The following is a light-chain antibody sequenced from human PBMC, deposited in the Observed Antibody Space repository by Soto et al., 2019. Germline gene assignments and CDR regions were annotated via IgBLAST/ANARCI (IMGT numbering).Light chain of an antibody. CDR1: SSDVGGYNY. J-gene: IGLJ1*01. Sequence: QSALTQPASVSGSPGQTITISCSGTSSDVGGYNYVSWYQQHPGKAPKLMIFDVSNRPSGVSNRFSGYKSGNTASLTISGLQAEDEADYYCDSYTTGATYVFGDGTKLTVL. V-gene: IGLV2-14*03. CDR2: DVS. CDR3: DSYTTGATYV.